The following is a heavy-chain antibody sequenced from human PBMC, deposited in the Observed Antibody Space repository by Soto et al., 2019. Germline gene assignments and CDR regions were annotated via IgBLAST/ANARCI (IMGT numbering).Heavy chain of an antibody. D-gene: IGHD3-3*01. Sequence: QVQLVQSGAEVKKPGSSVKVSCKASGGTFSSYTISWVRQAPGQGLEWMGRIIPILGIANYAQKFQGRVTITAAKSTSTAYMELSSLRAEDTAVYYCARDLPATTDLLEGCYFDLWGRGTLVTVSS. V-gene: IGHV1-69*08. CDR1: GGTFSSYT. CDR3: ARDLPATTDLLEGCYFDL. J-gene: IGHJ2*01. CDR2: IIPILGIA.